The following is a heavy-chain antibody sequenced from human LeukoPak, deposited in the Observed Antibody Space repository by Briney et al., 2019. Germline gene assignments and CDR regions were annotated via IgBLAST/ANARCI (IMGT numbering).Heavy chain of an antibody. Sequence: SETLSLTCTVSGGSISSSSYYWGWIRQPAGKGLEWIGRIYTSGRTNYNPSLKSRVTMSVDTYKNQFSLKLSSVTAEDTAVYYCAKESGVNGWYDYYYMDVWGQGTTVTISS. CDR1: GGSISSSSYY. V-gene: IGHV4-61*02. J-gene: IGHJ6*03. CDR3: AKESGVNGWYDYYYMDV. CDR2: IYTSGRT. D-gene: IGHD6-19*01.